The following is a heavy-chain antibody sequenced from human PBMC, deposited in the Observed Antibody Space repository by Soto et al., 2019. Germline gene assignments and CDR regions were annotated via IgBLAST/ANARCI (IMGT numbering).Heavy chain of an antibody. CDR2: INSDGSST. Sequence: GGSLRLSCAASGFTFSSYWMHWVRQAPGKGLVWVSRINSDGSSTSYADSVKGRFTISRDNAKNTLYLQMNSLRAEDTAVYYCTTDPTPYYYDSSGYSAFAPWGQGTLVTVSS. CDR1: GFTFSSYW. V-gene: IGHV3-74*01. J-gene: IGHJ5*02. CDR3: TTDPTPYYYDSSGYSAFAP. D-gene: IGHD3-22*01.